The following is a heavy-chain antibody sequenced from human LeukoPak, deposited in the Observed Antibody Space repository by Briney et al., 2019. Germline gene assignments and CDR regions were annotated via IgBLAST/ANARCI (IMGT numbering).Heavy chain of an antibody. CDR1: GGSISSYH. CDR2: IYYTGGT. V-gene: IGHV4-59*01. D-gene: IGHD4-17*01. J-gene: IGHJ3*02. CDR3: ARGGALGAFDI. Sequence: SETLSLTCTVSGGSISSYHWSWLRQPPGKGLEWIGFIYYTGGTNYNPSLKSRLTISVDTSNNQFSLKLTSVAAADTAVYYCARGGALGAFDIWGRGTMATVSS.